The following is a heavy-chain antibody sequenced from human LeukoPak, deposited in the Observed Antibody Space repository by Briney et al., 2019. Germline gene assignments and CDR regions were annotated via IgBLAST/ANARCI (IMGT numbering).Heavy chain of an antibody. CDR2: INPSDGVI. V-gene: IGHV1-46*01. CDR3: ARRGSGSYVLDY. D-gene: IGHD3-10*01. CDR1: GYTFTRYY. J-gene: IGHJ4*02. Sequence: GASVKVSCKASGYTFTRYYMHWVRQAPGQGLEWMGIINPSDGVIDYAHKFQDRVTMTRDTSTSTVYMELSSLRAEDTAVYYCARRGSGSYVLDYWGQGTLVTVSS.